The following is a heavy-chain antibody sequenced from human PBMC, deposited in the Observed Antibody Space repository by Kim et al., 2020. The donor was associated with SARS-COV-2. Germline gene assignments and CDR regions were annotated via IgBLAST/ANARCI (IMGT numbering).Heavy chain of an antibody. J-gene: IGHJ4*02. CDR1: GFTFSSYA. CDR3: VSMDTAMVSVIDY. Sequence: GGSLRLSCSASGFTFSSYAMHWVRQAPGKGLEYVSAISSNGGSTYYADSVKGRFTISRDNSKNTLYLQMSSLRAEDTAVYYCVSMDTAMVSVIDYWGQGTLVTVSS. CDR2: ISSNGGST. V-gene: IGHV3-64D*06. D-gene: IGHD5-18*01.